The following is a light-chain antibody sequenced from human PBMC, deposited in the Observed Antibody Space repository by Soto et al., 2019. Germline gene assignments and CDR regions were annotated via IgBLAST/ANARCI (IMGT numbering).Light chain of an antibody. Sequence: DIQMTQSPSSVSASVGDRVTITCRARQGVSNWLAWYQQKPGKAPKLLIYAASTLRSGVPSRFRGSGSGTDFTFTISSLQPEDFATYYCQQANSFPYTFGQGTKLEIK. CDR2: AAS. V-gene: IGKV1-12*01. CDR3: QQANSFPYT. J-gene: IGKJ2*01. CDR1: QGVSNW.